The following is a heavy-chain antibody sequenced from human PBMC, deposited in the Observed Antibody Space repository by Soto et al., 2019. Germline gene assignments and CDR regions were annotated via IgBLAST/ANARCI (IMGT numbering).Heavy chain of an antibody. J-gene: IGHJ6*02. Sequence: QVQLVQSGAEVKKPGASVKVSCKASGYTFTSYGISWVRQAPGQGLEWMGWISAYNGNTNYAQKRQGRGTMTTDTSTSTADMELRSLRSDDTAVYYCARDIVLVPAAIGYGMDVWGQGTTVTVSS. CDR2: ISAYNGNT. D-gene: IGHD2-2*01. V-gene: IGHV1-18*01. CDR3: ARDIVLVPAAIGYGMDV. CDR1: GYTFTSYG.